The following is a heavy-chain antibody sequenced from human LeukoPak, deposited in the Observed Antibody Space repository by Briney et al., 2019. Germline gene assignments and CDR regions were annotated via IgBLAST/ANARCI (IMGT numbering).Heavy chain of an antibody. CDR1: GFTFSSYA. J-gene: IGHJ3*02. D-gene: IGHD2-15*01. CDR3: ARLIGYCSGGSCQDDAFDI. Sequence: PGGSLRLSCAASGFTFSSYAMHWVRQAPGKGLEWVAVISYDGSNKYYADSVKGRFTISRDNAKNSLYLQMNSLRAEDTAVYYCARLIGYCSGGSCQDDAFDIWGQGTMVTVSS. CDR2: ISYDGSNK. V-gene: IGHV3-30*04.